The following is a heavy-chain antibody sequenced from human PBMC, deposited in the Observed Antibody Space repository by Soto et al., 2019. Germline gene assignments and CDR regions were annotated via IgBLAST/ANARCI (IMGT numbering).Heavy chain of an antibody. J-gene: IGHJ4*02. CDR1: GCSISSYY. CDR3: ARAGGLGAVAVDY. V-gene: IGHV4-39*01. D-gene: IGHD6-19*01. CDR2: IYYSGST. Sequence: NPSETLSLTCTVSGCSISSYYWSWIRQPPGEGLEWIGSIYYSGSTYYNPSLKSRVTISVDTSKNQFSLKLSSVTAADTAVYYCARAGGLGAVAVDYWGQGTLVTVSS.